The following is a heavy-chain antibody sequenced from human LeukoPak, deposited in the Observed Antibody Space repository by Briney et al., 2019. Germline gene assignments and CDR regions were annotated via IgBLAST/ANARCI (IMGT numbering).Heavy chain of an antibody. J-gene: IGHJ4*02. CDR2: IIPIFGIA. V-gene: IGHV1-69*04. CDR3: ARDPSSTVVMRYYFDY. Sequence: GSSVKVSCEASGGTFSSYAISWVRQAPGQGLEWMGRIIPIFGIANYAQKFQGRVRITADKSTSTAYMELSSLRSEDTAVYYCARDPSSTVVMRYYFDYWGQGTLVTVSS. CDR1: GGTFSSYA. D-gene: IGHD4-23*01.